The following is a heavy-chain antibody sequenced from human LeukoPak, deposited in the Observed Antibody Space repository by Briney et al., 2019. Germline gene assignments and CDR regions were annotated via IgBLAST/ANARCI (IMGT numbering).Heavy chain of an antibody. V-gene: IGHV5-51*01. CDR3: ARRAYCSGDCTRHYSYYYSRDV. D-gene: IGHD2-21*02. CDR1: GYSFSTYW. CDR2: IYPGNSDT. J-gene: IGHJ6*02. Sequence: GESLKISCKGSGYSFSTYWIGWVRQMPGKGLEWMGIIYPGNSDTRYSPTFQGQVTISADKSISTAYLQWSSLKASDTAVYYCARRAYCSGDCTRHYSYYYSRDVWGQGTTVTVSS.